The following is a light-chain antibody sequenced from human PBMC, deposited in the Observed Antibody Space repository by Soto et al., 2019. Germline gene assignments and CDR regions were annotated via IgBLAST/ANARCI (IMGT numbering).Light chain of an antibody. J-gene: IGLJ3*02. V-gene: IGLV2-14*01. CDR1: SSDVGGYNY. CDR3: RSYTSSSTLWV. Sequence: QSALTQPASVSGSPGQSITISCTGTSSDVGGYNYVSWYQQHPGKAPKLMIYDVSNRPSGVSNRFSGSKSGNTASLTISGLQAEAEADYYCRSYTSSSTLWVFGGGTQLTVL. CDR2: DVS.